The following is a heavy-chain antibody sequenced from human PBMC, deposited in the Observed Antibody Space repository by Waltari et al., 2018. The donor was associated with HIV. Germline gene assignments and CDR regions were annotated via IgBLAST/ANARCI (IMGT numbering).Heavy chain of an antibody. Sequence: QVQLVASGGGVVQPGRSLRLSCAASGFTFSSYGMPWVRQAPGKGLEWVAVISYDGSNKYYADSVKGRFTISRDNSKNTLYLQMNSLRAEDTAVYYCAKEVAGSGMDVWGQGTTVTVSS. D-gene: IGHD1-26*01. J-gene: IGHJ6*02. CDR3: AKEVAGSGMDV. CDR2: ISYDGSNK. V-gene: IGHV3-30*18. CDR1: GFTFSSYG.